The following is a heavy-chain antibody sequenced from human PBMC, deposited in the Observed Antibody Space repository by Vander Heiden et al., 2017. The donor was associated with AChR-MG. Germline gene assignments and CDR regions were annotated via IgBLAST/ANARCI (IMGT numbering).Heavy chain of an antibody. CDR2: SFPDDSDT. D-gene: IGHD3-16*01. CDR1: GSNFPRHW. CDR3: ARTYYRESGGDF. V-gene: IGHV5-51*01. J-gene: IGHJ4*02. Sequence: EVHLEQSGTAVQQSGQPLHISCKASGSNFPRHWLGPARQMPGKGMELMGISFPDDSDTRYSPSFQGQVTISADKSINTGYLHWSSLKASDTAVYYCARTYYRESGGDFWGQGTLVTVSS.